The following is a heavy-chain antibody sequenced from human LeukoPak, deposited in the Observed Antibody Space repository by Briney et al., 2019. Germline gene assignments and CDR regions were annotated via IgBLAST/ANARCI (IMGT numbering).Heavy chain of an antibody. J-gene: IGHJ5*02. V-gene: IGHV3-74*01. D-gene: IGHD2-21*01. CDR3: ARSDWFDP. CDR1: GFTFSTCS. CDR2: IKSDGSIT. Sequence: GGSLRLSCAASGFTFSTCSMNWVRQAPGKGLEWVSRIKSDGSITSYADSVKGRVTISRDNAKNTLYLQMNSLRAEDTAVYYCARSDWFDPWGQGTLVTVSS.